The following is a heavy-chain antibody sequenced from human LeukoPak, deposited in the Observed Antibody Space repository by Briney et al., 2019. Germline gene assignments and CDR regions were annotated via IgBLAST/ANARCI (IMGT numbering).Heavy chain of an antibody. Sequence: GGSLRLSCAASGFTFISYWMSWVRQAPGKGLEWVANIKQDGSEEYYVDSVKGRFTISRDNAKNSLYLQMNSLRAEDTAVYYCAREGCSGGSCYSFWFDPWGQGTLVTVSS. CDR1: GFTFISYW. J-gene: IGHJ5*02. D-gene: IGHD2-15*01. CDR2: IKQDGSEE. V-gene: IGHV3-7*01. CDR3: AREGCSGGSCYSFWFDP.